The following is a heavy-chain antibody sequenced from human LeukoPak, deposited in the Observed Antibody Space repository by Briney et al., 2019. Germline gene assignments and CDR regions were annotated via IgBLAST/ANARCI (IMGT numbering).Heavy chain of an antibody. CDR3: ARGVVGATYYYYYYMDV. Sequence: ASVKVSCKASGYTFTSYDINWVRQATGQGLEWMGLMNPNSGNTGYAQKFQGRVTITRNTSISTAYMELSSLRSEDTAVYYCARGVVGATYYYYYYMDVWGKGTTVTVSS. D-gene: IGHD1-26*01. CDR2: MNPNSGNT. J-gene: IGHJ6*03. CDR1: GYTFTSYD. V-gene: IGHV1-8*03.